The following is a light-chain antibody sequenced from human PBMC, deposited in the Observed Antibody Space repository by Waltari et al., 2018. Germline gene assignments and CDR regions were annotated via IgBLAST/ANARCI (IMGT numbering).Light chain of an antibody. CDR3: AAWDDSLNGVV. V-gene: IGLV2-11*01. CDR2: DVF. CDR1: SNDVVCSNP. Sequence: QSALTQPRSVSGSPGQSVTFSLPGTSNDVVCSNPCAWYQHSPGKAPKLMIYDVFNRPSGVPDRFSGSKSGTSASLAISGLQSEDEADYYCAAWDDSLNGVVFGGGTKLTVL. J-gene: IGLJ2*01.